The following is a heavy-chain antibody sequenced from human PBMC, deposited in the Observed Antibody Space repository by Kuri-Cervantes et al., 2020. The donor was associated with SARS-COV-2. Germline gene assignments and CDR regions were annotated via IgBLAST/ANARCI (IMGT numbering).Heavy chain of an antibody. V-gene: IGHV1-2*04. J-gene: IGHJ6*02. CDR2: INPNSGGT. D-gene: IGHD1-1*01. CDR3: ARHLFYNWNDEYYYYGMDV. Sequence: ASVKVSCKASGYTFTSYDINWVRQAPGQGLEWMGWINPNSGGTNYAQKFQGWVTMTRDTSISTAYMELSRLRSDDTAVYYCARHLFYNWNDEYYYYGMDVWGQGTTVTDSS. CDR1: GYTFTSYD.